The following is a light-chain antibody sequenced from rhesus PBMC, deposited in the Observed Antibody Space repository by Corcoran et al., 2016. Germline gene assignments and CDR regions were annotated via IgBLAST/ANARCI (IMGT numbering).Light chain of an antibody. CDR1: LDSSIW. CDR3: QQHHTTPRT. Sequence: DIQTTQSPSSLSSSLGDRVTITRRAILDSSIWSAWYQQKPGKAPNFLIDKASILQSGVPSRFSGNGSVTEFTLTISNLQPEDFATNYSQQHHTTPRTFGQETKVEIK. CDR2: KAS. V-gene: IGKV1-21*01. J-gene: IGKJ1*01.